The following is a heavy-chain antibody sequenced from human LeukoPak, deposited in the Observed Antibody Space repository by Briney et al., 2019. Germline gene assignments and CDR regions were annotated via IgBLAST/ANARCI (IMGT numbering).Heavy chain of an antibody. J-gene: IGHJ6*03. V-gene: IGHV3-33*01. D-gene: IGHD6-6*01. CDR2: IWYDGSNK. CDR1: GFTFSSYG. Sequence: GGSLRLSCAASGFTFSSYGRHWVRQAPGKGLEWVAVIWYDGSNKYYADSVKGRFTISRDNSKNTLYLQMNSLRAEDTAVYYCARANRRHREYSSRNYYYYYMDVWGKGTTVTVSS. CDR3: ARANRRHREYSSRNYYYYYMDV.